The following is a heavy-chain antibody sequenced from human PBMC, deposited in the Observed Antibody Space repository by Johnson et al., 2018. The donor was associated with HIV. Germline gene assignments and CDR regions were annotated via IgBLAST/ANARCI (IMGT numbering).Heavy chain of an antibody. J-gene: IGHJ3*02. CDR1: GFTFSSYD. CDR2: IGTAGDT. CDR3: ARDSGSYQGAFDI. V-gene: IGHV3-13*01. Sequence: LVESGGGLVQPGGSLRLSCAASGFTFSSYDMHWVRQATGKGLEWVSAIGTAGDTYYPGSVKGRFTISRENDKNSLYLQMNSLRAEDTAVYYCARDSGSYQGAFDIWGQGTMVTVSS. D-gene: IGHD1-26*01.